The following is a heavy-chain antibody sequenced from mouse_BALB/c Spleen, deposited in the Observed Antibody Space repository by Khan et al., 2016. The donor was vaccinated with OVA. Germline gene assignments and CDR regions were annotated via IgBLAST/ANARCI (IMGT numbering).Heavy chain of an antibody. CDR2: ISTYYGHA. CDR3: TRGGGGDRFAY. CDR1: GYTFTDFT. Sequence: QIQLVQSGAELVRPGVSVKISCKGSGYTFTDFTMHWVRQSHAMSLEWIGVISTYYGHATYNQKFKDKATMTVDKSSSTAYMELARLTSEDSTIYYVTRGGGGDRFAYWGQGTLVTVSA. V-gene: IGHV1S137*01. J-gene: IGHJ3*01.